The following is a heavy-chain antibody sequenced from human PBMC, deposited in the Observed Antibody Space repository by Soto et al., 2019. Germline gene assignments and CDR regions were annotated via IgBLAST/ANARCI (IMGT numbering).Heavy chain of an antibody. Sequence: GGSLRLSCAASGFTFSNYWMSWVRQAPGKGLEWVANIKEDGSERNYVDSVKGRFTISRDNAENSLYLQMNSLRAEYTAVYYCESARHLGPWGQGTLVTVSS. J-gene: IGHJ5*02. V-gene: IGHV3-7*01. CDR1: GFTFSNYW. CDR2: IKEDGSER. CDR3: ESARHLGP. D-gene: IGHD3-3*01.